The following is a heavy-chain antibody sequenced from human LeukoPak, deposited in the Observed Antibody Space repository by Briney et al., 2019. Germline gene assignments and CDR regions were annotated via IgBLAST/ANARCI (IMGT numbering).Heavy chain of an antibody. CDR1: GFTFSSFG. Sequence: RGSLRLSCAASGFTFSSFGMHWVRQAPGKGLEWVAVIWYDGNNKYYADSVKGRFTISRDNSKNTLYLQMNSLRAEDTAVYYCARAFTSTGYYYVEYWGQGTLVTVSS. CDR3: ARAFTSTGYYYVEY. CDR2: IWYDGNNK. J-gene: IGHJ4*02. V-gene: IGHV3-33*01. D-gene: IGHD3-22*01.